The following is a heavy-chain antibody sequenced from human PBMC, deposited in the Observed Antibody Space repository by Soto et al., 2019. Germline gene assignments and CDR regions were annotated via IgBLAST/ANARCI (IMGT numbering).Heavy chain of an antibody. CDR1: GFTFSSYW. Sequence: GGSLRLSCAASGFTFSSYWMSWVRQAPVEGLEWVANIKQDGSEKYYVDSVKGRFTISRDNAKNSLYLQMNSLRAEDTAVYYCARDGVGAAQYPYYYYGMDVWGQGTTVTVSS. CDR2: IKQDGSEK. V-gene: IGHV3-7*01. J-gene: IGHJ6*02. CDR3: ARDGVGAAQYPYYYYGMDV. D-gene: IGHD1-26*01.